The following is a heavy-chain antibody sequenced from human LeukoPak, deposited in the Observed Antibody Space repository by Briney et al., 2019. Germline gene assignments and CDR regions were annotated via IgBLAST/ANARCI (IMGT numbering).Heavy chain of an antibody. CDR2: INGRGDRT. J-gene: IGHJ4*02. D-gene: IGHD1-1*01. CDR3: AKDRDNWKDFDS. V-gene: IGHV3-23*01. Sequence: GGSLRLSCAASGFTFRDYAMSWVRQAPGKGLECVSIINGRGDRTYYADSVKGRFTISRDNSKNMLYLQMNSLRAEDTAVYYCAKDRDNWKDFDSSGQGTLVTVSS. CDR1: GFTFRDYA.